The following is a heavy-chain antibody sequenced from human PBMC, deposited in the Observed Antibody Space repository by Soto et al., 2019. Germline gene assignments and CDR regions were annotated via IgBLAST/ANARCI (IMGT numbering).Heavy chain of an antibody. J-gene: IGHJ6*02. V-gene: IGHV3-30-3*01. CDR2: ISFDGSNK. D-gene: IGHD2-2*02. CDR3: ARGRYCSGTSCYTDYYFGLDV. CDR1: GFTFSIYA. Sequence: XGALRLSCTTSGFTFSIYALHWVRQAPGRGLDWVAVISFDGSNKVYADSVKGRFTISRDNSKNTLYVQMNSLRGEDTAVYYCARGRYCSGTSCYTDYYFGLDVWGQEPTVTVS.